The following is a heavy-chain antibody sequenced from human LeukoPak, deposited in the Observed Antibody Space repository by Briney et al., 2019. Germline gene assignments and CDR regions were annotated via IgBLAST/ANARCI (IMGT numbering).Heavy chain of an antibody. CDR3: ARSSRHDYGDLAYY. Sequence: GGSLRLSCAASGFTFSSYAMSWVRQAPGKGLEYVSAISSNGGSTYYANSVKGRFTISRDNSKNTLYLQMGSLRAEDMAVYYCARSSRHDYGDLAYYWGQGTLVTVSS. V-gene: IGHV3-64*01. J-gene: IGHJ4*02. D-gene: IGHD4-17*01. CDR1: GFTFSSYA. CDR2: ISSNGGST.